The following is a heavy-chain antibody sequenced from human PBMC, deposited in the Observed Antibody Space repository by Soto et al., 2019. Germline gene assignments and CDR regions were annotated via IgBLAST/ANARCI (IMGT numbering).Heavy chain of an antibody. CDR1: GGSVSSGAYY. CDR3: ETARLPAVYALDL. D-gene: IGHD6-25*01. Sequence: SETLSLTCTVSGGSVSSGAYYWTWIRQRPGKGLEWIGYIYYSGSTYYSPSLKSRLSISLDTSKNQFSLRLSSVTAADTAMYYSETARLPAVYALDLWGQGTMVTVSS. V-gene: IGHV4-31*03. J-gene: IGHJ3*01. CDR2: IYYSGST.